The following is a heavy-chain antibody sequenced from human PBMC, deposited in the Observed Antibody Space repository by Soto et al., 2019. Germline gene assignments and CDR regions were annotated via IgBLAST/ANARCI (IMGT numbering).Heavy chain of an antibody. CDR2: IYYSGST. CDR1: GGSISSGDYY. D-gene: IGHD3-22*01. CDR3: ARGGYDSSGYYSFSFSGYYYYGMDV. V-gene: IGHV4-30-4*01. Sequence: TSETLSLTCTVSGGSISSGDYYWSWIRQPPGKGLEWIGYIYYSGSTYYNPSLKSRVTISVDTSKNQFSLKLSSVTAADTAVYYCARGGYDSSGYYSFSFSGYYYYGMDVWGQGTTVTVSS. J-gene: IGHJ6*02.